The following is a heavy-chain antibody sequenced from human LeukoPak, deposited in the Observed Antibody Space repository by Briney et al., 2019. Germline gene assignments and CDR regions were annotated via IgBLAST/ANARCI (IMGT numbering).Heavy chain of an antibody. J-gene: IGHJ3*02. D-gene: IGHD2-8*01. CDR3: ARVLYCTNTVCFHDAFDI. CDR2: ISSSSTYI. CDR1: GFTFSSYE. Sequence: GGSLRLSCAASGFTFSSYEMNWVRQAPGKGLEWVSYISSSSTYIYYGDSVKGRFTISRDNAKNSLYLQMNSLRVDDTAVYYCARVLYCTNTVCFHDAFDIWGQGTMVTVSS. V-gene: IGHV3-48*03.